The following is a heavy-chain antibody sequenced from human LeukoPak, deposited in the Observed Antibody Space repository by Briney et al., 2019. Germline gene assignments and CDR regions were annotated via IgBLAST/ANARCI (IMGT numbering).Heavy chain of an antibody. CDR3: ARDRDGYNCDY. Sequence: SVKVSCKASGGTFSSYAISWVRQAPGQGLEWMGRIIPIFGTANCAQKFQGRVTITTDESTSTAYMELSSLRSEDTAVYYCARDRDGYNCDYWGQGTLVTVSS. V-gene: IGHV1-69*05. CDR2: IIPIFGTA. D-gene: IGHD5-24*01. CDR1: GGTFSSYA. J-gene: IGHJ4*02.